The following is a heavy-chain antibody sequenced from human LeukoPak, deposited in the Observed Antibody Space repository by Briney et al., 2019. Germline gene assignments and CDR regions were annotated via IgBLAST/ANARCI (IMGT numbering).Heavy chain of an antibody. V-gene: IGHV1-2*02. CDR3: ARGVVAATFYYYMDV. CDR2: SNPGGT. Sequence: ASVKVSCKASGYTFTGYYIQRVRQAPGQGLEWMGWSNPGGTNYAQKFQGRVTMTRDSSISTAYMELSSLRSDDTAVYYCARGVVAATFYYYMDVWGKGTTVTVSS. CDR1: GYTFTGYY. J-gene: IGHJ6*03. D-gene: IGHD2-15*01.